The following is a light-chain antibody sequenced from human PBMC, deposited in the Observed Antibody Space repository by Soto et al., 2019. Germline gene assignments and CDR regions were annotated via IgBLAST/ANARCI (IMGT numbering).Light chain of an antibody. CDR1: HDVSRN. J-gene: IGKJ4*01. Sequence: DIQMTQSPSSLSASEGDRGTITCQSSHDVSRNLNWFQQKPGEAPQLLIYDASNLERGVPSRFSGSGSGTDFTLTISSLQPEDVATYYCQQYNSMRSFGGWTEVEIK. V-gene: IGKV1-33*01. CDR3: QQYNSMRS. CDR2: DAS.